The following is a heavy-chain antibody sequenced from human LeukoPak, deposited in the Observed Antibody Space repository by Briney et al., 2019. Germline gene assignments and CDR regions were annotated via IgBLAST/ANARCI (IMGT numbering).Heavy chain of an antibody. V-gene: IGHV4-59*01. D-gene: IGHD3-3*01. Sequence: SETLSLTCTVSGGSISSYYWTWIRQPPGKGLEWIGYIYYSGSTNYNPSLKSRVTISLDTSKNQFSLKLTSVTAADTAVYYCARGMTVFGVVIKSGMDVWGQGTTVTVSS. CDR3: ARGMTVFGVVIKSGMDV. CDR2: IYYSGST. CDR1: GGSISSYY. J-gene: IGHJ6*02.